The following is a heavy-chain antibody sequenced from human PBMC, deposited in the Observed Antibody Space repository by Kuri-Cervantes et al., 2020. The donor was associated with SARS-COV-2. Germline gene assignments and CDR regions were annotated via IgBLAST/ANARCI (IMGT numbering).Heavy chain of an antibody. D-gene: IGHD3-22*01. J-gene: IGHJ3*02. CDR3: AKGGPYYYDSSTPFDI. CDR1: GFTFSSYA. CDR2: ISYDGNNK. Sequence: GGSLRLSCAASGFTFSSYAMHWVRQAPGKGLEWVTVISYDGNNKYYADSVKGRFTIPRDNSKNTLYLQMNSLRAEDTAVYYCAKGGPYYYDSSTPFDIWGQGTMVTVSS. V-gene: IGHV3-30-3*01.